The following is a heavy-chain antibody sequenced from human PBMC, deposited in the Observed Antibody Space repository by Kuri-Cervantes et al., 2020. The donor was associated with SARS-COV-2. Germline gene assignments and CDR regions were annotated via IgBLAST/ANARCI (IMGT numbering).Heavy chain of an antibody. V-gene: IGHV1-24*01. CDR2: FDPEDGET. CDR3: AREAYGDYDEATRREIDYYYYMDV. D-gene: IGHD4-17*01. CDR1: GYTLTELS. J-gene: IGHJ6*03. Sequence: ASVKVSCKVSGYTLTELSMHWVRQAPGKGLEWMGGFDPEDGETIYAQKFQGRVTITRNTSISTAYMELSSLRSEDTAVYYCAREAYGDYDEATRREIDYYYYMDVWGKGTTVTVSS.